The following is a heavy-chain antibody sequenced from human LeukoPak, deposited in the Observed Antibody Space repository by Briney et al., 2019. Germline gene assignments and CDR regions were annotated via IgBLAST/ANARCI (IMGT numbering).Heavy chain of an antibody. D-gene: IGHD2/OR15-2a*01. CDR2: IWYDGSKK. Sequence: PGGPLRLSCTASGFIFSNYGMHWVRQAPGKGLEWVAMIWYDGSKKYYADSVKGRFTIARDSSKNTLYLHMISLRAEDTAVYYCARELSGYYFDSWGQGTLVTVPS. CDR3: ARELSGYYFDS. CDR1: GFIFSNYG. V-gene: IGHV3-33*01. J-gene: IGHJ4*02.